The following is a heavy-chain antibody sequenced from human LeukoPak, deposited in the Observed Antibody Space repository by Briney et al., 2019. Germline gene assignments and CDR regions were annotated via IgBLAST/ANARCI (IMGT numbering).Heavy chain of an antibody. CDR3: ARGGPPYYYDSSGYYYFDY. CDR1: GFTFSSYA. J-gene: IGHJ4*02. Sequence: GGSLRLSCAASGFTFSSYAMHWVRQAPGKGLEWVAVISYDGSNKYYAASVKGRFTISRDNSKNTLYLQTNSLRAEDTAVYYCARGGPPYYYDSSGYYYFDYWGQGTLVTVSS. V-gene: IGHV3-30-3*01. CDR2: ISYDGSNK. D-gene: IGHD3-22*01.